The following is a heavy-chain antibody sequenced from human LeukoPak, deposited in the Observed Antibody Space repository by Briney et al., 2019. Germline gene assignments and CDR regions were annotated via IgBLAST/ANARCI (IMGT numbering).Heavy chain of an antibody. V-gene: IGHV3-21*01. D-gene: IGHD6-13*01. Sequence: PGGSLRLSCAASGFTFSSYSMNWVRQAPGKGLEWVSSISSSSSYIYYADSGKGRFTISRDNAKNSLDLQRNSLRAEDTAVYYCARDRGQSSSWSRPGNAYYGMDVWGQGTTVTVSS. CDR3: ARDRGQSSSWSRPGNAYYGMDV. CDR1: GFTFSSYS. J-gene: IGHJ6*02. CDR2: ISSSSSYI.